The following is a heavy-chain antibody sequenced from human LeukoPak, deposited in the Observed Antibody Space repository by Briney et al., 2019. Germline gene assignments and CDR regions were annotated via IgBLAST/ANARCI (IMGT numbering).Heavy chain of an antibody. D-gene: IGHD3-16*01. CDR1: GFTFTDYY. CDR3: ARNRESYWVPELDY. Sequence: GGSLRLSCTASGFTFTDYYMNWFRQAPGKGLEWVSYISNSGTTIYYANSVKGRFTISRDNSKNTLYLQMNSLRAEDTAVYYCARNRESYWVPELDYWGQGTLVTVSS. V-gene: IGHV3-11*01. J-gene: IGHJ4*02. CDR2: ISNSGTTI.